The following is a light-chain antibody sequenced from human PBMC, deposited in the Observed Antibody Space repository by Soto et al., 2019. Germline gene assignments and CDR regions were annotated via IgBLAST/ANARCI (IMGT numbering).Light chain of an antibody. V-gene: IGKV1-39*02. Sequence: DIQMTQSPSFLSASVGDRVTITCRASQSISNYLHWYQHKPGKAPNLLIYGASNLQSGVPSRFSGSGSGTDFTLTISRLEPEDFAVYYCQQYGTSIQTFGQGTKVDI. J-gene: IGKJ1*01. CDR1: QSISNY. CDR3: QQYGTSIQT. CDR2: GAS.